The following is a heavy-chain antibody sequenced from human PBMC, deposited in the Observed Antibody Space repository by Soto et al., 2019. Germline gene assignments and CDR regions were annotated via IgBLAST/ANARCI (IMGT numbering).Heavy chain of an antibody. CDR3: ARLFTESYYIDS. V-gene: IGHV4-39*01. Sequence: PSETLSLTCTVSSGSVSSHSYYWSWVRQPPGKGLEWIGSVFKSGSTKYSASLKSRVTISVDTSKDQVSMRLSSLTVADTAVYYCARLFTESYYIDSWGRGTLVTVSS. J-gene: IGHJ5*01. CDR2: VFKSGST. D-gene: IGHD1-26*01. CDR1: SGSVSSHSYY.